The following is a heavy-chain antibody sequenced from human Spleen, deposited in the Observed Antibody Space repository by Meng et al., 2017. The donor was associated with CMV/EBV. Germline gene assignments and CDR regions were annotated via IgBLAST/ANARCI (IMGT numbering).Heavy chain of an antibody. CDR2: IKYDGSEK. CDR1: GFTFSNYW. CDR3: ARDATLPDY. Sequence: GESLKISCADSGFTFSNYWMSWVRQAPGKGLEWVVNIKYDGSEKYYVDSVKGRFTISRENAKNSLYLQMNSLRAEDTAIYYCARDATLPDYWGQGTLVTVSS. D-gene: IGHD2-2*01. V-gene: IGHV3-7*01. J-gene: IGHJ4*02.